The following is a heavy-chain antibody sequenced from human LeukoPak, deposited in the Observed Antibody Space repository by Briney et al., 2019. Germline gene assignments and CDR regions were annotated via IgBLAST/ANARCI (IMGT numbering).Heavy chain of an antibody. CDR1: GGSISSGSHY. J-gene: IGHJ4*02. CDR3: ARGMTD. V-gene: IGHV4-61*02. CDR2: IYTSGST. Sequence: SETLSLTCTVSGGSISSGSHYWSWIRQPAGKGLEWIGRIYTSGSTNYNPSLKSRVTISVDTSKNQFFLKLSSVTAADTAVYYCARGMTDWGQGTLVTVSS.